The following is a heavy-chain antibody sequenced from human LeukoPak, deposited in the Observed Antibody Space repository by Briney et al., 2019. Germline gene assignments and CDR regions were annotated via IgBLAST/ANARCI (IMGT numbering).Heavy chain of an antibody. CDR1: GGSFSGYY. CDR2: INHSGST. J-gene: IGHJ4*02. D-gene: IGHD6-19*01. V-gene: IGHV4-34*01. Sequence: SETLSLTCAVYGGSFSGYYWSWIRQPPGKGLEWIGEINHSGSTNYNPSLKSRVTISVDTSKNQFSLKLSSVTAADTAVYYCARYPPLIAVAGTVGDVLNDYWGQGTLVTVSS. CDR3: ARYPPLIAVAGTVGDVLNDY.